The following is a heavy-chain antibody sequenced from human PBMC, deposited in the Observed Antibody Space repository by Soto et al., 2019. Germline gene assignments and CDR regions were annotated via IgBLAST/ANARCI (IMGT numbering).Heavy chain of an antibody. V-gene: IGHV6-1*01. J-gene: IGHJ6*03. CDR2: TYYRSRWYN. Sequence: SQTLSLTCAISGDSVSGDSAAWNWVRLSPSRGLEWLARTYYRSRWYNDYAVSVRSRITVNADTSKNHFSLQLASVTPEDTAIYFCAGTTSHHWLYMEVWRRGTTVTVSS. CDR1: GDSVSGDSAA. CDR3: AGTTSHHWLYMEV. D-gene: IGHD1-1*01.